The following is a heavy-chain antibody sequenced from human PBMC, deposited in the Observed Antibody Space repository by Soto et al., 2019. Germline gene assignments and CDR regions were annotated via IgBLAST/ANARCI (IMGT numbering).Heavy chain of an antibody. CDR1: GFTFSSCA. CDR3: AKCGSSSSRSPTGCDP. D-gene: IGHD2-2*01. J-gene: IGHJ5*02. Sequence: PGGSLRLSCAASGFTFSSCAMTWVRQAPGKGLESVSRITGSGGSTYYADSVRGRVTISSANSKNTLFVQMNSLRAEDTAIYYCAKCGSSSSRSPTGCDPWGQGTLVTVSS. V-gene: IGHV3-23*01. CDR2: ITGSGGST.